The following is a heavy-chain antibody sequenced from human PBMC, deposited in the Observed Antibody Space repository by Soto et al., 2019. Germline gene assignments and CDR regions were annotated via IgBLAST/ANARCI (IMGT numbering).Heavy chain of an antibody. CDR1: GFTFSSYA. V-gene: IGHV3-23*01. D-gene: IGHD6-13*01. J-gene: IGHJ4*02. Sequence: EVQLLESGGGLVQPGGSLRLSCAASGFTFSSYAMNWVRPAPGKGLEWVSVISGSGDRTYYADSVKGRFTISRDNSKNTLYLQMNSLRAEDTAVYYCARRSSSWYFDYWGQGTLVTVSS. CDR3: ARRSSSWYFDY. CDR2: ISGSGDRT.